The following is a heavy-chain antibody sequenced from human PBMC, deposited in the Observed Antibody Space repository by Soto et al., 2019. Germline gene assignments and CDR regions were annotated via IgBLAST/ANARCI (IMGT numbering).Heavy chain of an antibody. V-gene: IGHV1-69*01. CDR2: IIPIFGKA. CDR3: GRDITLPRGETFPGYYYGMDA. J-gene: IGHJ6*02. D-gene: IGHD3-10*01. CDR1: GGTFNSHG. Sequence: QVLLVQSGAEAKKPGSAVNVSCKAAGGTFNSHGINWVRQAPGQGPEWLGGIIPIFGKANYAQKFQGRVTITADESTSTAYMELSSLRSEDTAVYYCGRDITLPRGETFPGYYYGMDAWGQGTTVTVAS.